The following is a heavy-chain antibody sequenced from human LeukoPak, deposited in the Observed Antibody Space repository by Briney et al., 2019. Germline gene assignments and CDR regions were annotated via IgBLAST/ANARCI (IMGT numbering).Heavy chain of an antibody. CDR3: ARGGRDYNWFDP. CDR2: ISAYNGNT. CDR1: GYTFTSYG. J-gene: IGHJ5*02. V-gene: IGHV1-18*01. Sequence: GASVKVSCKASGYTFTSYGISWVRQAPGQGLEWMGWISAYNGNTNYAQKLQGRVTMTRNTSISTAYMELSSLRSEDTAVYYCARGGRDYNWFDPWGQGTLVTVSS. D-gene: IGHD3/OR15-3a*01.